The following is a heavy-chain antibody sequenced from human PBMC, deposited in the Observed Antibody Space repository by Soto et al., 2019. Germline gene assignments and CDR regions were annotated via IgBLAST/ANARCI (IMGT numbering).Heavy chain of an antibody. D-gene: IGHD3-10*01. Sequence: PGGSLTLTCAASGLTFSSYSMNWVRQAPGKGLEWVSSISSSSSYIYYAHTVKLQCTITRDNAKNTLYLQMNSRRVEDTAVYDCSRERAQGQYYYSSGRNDAFDVWGQGTTVTVSS. V-gene: IGHV3-21*01. J-gene: IGHJ3*01. CDR3: SRERAQGQYYYSSGRNDAFDV. CDR1: GLTFSSYS. CDR2: ISSSSSYI.